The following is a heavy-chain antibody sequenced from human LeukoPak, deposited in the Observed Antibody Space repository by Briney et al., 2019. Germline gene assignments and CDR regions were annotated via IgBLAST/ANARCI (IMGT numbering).Heavy chain of an antibody. J-gene: IGHJ4*02. CDR3: VKDFGRVRGTPDS. D-gene: IGHD2/OR15-2a*01. CDR2: ISGSGNGGSI. V-gene: IGHV3-64D*06. Sequence: AGGSLRLSCSASGFVFSIYTMYWVRQAPGKGPEYVSTISGSGNGGSIYYADSVKGRFTISGDDSKSIVYLQMNGLRSEDTAVYYCVKDFGRVRGTPDSWGQGTLVTVSS. CDR1: GFVFSIYT.